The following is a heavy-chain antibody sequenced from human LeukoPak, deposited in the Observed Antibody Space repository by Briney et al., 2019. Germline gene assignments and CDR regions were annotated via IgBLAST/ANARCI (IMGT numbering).Heavy chain of an antibody. V-gene: IGHV4-61*01. CDR3: ASHSSSWGRYYYYYMDV. CDR1: GYSISSGYY. J-gene: IGHJ6*03. D-gene: IGHD6-13*01. Sequence: SETLSLTCTVSGYSISSGYYWSWIRQPPGKGLEWIGYIYYSGSTNYNPSLKSRVTISVDTSKNQFSLKLSSVTAADTAVYYCASHSSSWGRYYYYYMDVWGKGTTVTVSS. CDR2: IYYSGST.